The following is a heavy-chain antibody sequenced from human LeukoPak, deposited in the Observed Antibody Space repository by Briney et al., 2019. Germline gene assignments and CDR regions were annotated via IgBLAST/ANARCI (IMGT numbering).Heavy chain of an antibody. V-gene: IGHV4-34*01. Sequence: SETLSLTCAVYGGSFSGYYWSWIRQPPGKGLEWIGEINHSGSTNYNPSLKSRVTISVDTSKNQFSLKLSSVTAADTAVYYCARGDLYWYFDLWGRGTLVTVSS. J-gene: IGHJ2*01. CDR1: GGSFSGYY. CDR2: INHSGST. CDR3: ARGDLYWYFDL.